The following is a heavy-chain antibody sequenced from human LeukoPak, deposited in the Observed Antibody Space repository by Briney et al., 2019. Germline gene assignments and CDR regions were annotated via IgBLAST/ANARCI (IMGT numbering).Heavy chain of an antibody. J-gene: IGHJ6*02. CDR3: ARLTGSKADGMDV. CDR2: ISNTGGST. V-gene: IGHV3-64*01. CDR1: GFTFSGYA. Sequence: GGSLRLSCAASGFTFSGYAMHWVRQAPGKGLEYVSAISNTGGSTYYANSVKGRFTISRDNARNSLYLQMSSLRAEDAAVYYCARLTGSKADGMDVWGQGTTVTVSS. D-gene: IGHD1-14*01.